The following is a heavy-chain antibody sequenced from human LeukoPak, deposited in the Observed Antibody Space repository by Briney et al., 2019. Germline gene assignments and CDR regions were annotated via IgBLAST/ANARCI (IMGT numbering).Heavy chain of an antibody. CDR3: AAWKGCSNGWYGPFDY. CDR2: MNPNSGNT. D-gene: IGHD6-19*01. Sequence: GASVKVSCKASGYTFTSYDINWVRQATGQGLEWMGWMNPNSGNTGYAQKFQGRVTMTRNTSISTAYMELSSLRSEDTAVYHCAAWKGCSNGWYGPFDYWGQGTLVTVSS. V-gene: IGHV1-8*01. J-gene: IGHJ4*02. CDR1: GYTFTSYD.